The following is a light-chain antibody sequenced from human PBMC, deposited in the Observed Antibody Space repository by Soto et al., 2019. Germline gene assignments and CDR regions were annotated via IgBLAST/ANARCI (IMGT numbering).Light chain of an antibody. V-gene: IGLV1-44*01. Sequence: QSVLTQPPSASGTPGQRVTISCSGSYSTIGSKTLNWYQHLPGSAPKLLIYTSNQRPSGVPDRFSGSKSGTSASLAISGLQPEDEADYYCASWDDSLRGVLFGGGTKLTVL. CDR3: ASWDDSLRGVL. CDR2: TSN. J-gene: IGLJ2*01. CDR1: YSTIGSKT.